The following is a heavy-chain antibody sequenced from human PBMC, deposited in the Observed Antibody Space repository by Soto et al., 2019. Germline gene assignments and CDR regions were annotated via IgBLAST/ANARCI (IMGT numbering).Heavy chain of an antibody. J-gene: IGHJ4*02. CDR1: GFPFNNYW. CDR3: AKDRSLVRGPMPY. Sequence: PVGSLRLSCVASGFPFNNYWMNCFLQAPGKGLEWVAVISYDGSNKYYADSVKGRFTISRDNSKNTLYLQMNSLRAEDTAVYYCAKDRSLVRGPMPYWGQGTLVTVSS. D-gene: IGHD3-10*01. V-gene: IGHV3-30*18. CDR2: ISYDGSNK.